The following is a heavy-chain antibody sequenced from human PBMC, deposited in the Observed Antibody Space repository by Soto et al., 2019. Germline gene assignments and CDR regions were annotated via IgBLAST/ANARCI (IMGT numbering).Heavy chain of an antibody. Sequence: SVKVSCKASGGTFSSYAISWVRQAPGQGLEWMGGIIPIFGTANYAQKFQGRVTITADESTSTAYMELSSLRSEDTAVYYCARREGDHDSSGYYLYWRQGTLVTVSS. J-gene: IGHJ4*02. V-gene: IGHV1-69*13. CDR1: GGTFSSYA. D-gene: IGHD3-22*01. CDR2: IIPIFGTA. CDR3: ARREGDHDSSGYYLY.